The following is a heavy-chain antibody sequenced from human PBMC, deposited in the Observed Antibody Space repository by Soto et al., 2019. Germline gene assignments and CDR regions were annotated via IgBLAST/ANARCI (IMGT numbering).Heavy chain of an antibody. V-gene: IGHV3-21*04. CDR3: AKDYYFDY. Sequence: GGSLRLSCSTSGFTFGDYGMTWFRQAPGKGLEWVSSISSSSSYIYYADSVKGRFTISRDNSKNTLYLQMNSLRAEDTAVYYCAKDYYFDYWGQGTLVTVSS. J-gene: IGHJ4*02. CDR2: ISSSSSYI. CDR1: GFTFGDYG.